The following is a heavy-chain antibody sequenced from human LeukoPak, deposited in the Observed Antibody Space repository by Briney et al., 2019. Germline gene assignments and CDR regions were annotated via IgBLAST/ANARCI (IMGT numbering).Heavy chain of an antibody. CDR1: GGSISIAGYY. V-gene: IGHV4-39*01. J-gene: IGHJ4*02. CDR2: IYYSGGS. CDR3: ARHPPLYASSPDYFDY. D-gene: IGHD6-13*01. Sequence: SETLSLTCSVAGGSISIAGYYWGWIRQSPGKGLEWIGSIYYSGGSYDNPSLKSRATISVDTSKNQFSLTLSAVTAADTAVYYCARHPPLYASSPDYFDYWGQGTLVTVSS.